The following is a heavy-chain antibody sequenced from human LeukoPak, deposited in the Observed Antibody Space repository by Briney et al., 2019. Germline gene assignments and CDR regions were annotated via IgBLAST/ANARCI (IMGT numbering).Heavy chain of an antibody. CDR2: IYYSGST. D-gene: IGHD1-26*01. V-gene: IGHV4-59*01. J-gene: IGHJ4*02. CDR1: GGSISSYY. CDR3: ARGASVGATHFDY. Sequence: SETLSLTCTVSGGSISSYYWSWIRQPPGKGLEWIGYIYYSGSTNYNPSLKSRVTISVDTSKNQFSLKLSSATAADTAVYYCARGASVGATHFDYWGQGTLVTVSS.